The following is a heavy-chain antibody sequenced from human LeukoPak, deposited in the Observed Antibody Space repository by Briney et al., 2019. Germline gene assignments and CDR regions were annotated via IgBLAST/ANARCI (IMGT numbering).Heavy chain of an antibody. J-gene: IGHJ4*02. CDR1: GGSISSSSYY. CDR2: IYTSGST. CDR3: AREAIAAAGRGFDY. Sequence: SETLSLTCTVSGGSISSSSYYWSWIRQPAGKGLEWIGRIYTSGSTNYNPSLKSRVTMSVDTSKNQFSLKLSSVTAADTAVYYCAREAIAAAGRGFDYWGQGTLVTVSS. D-gene: IGHD6-13*01. V-gene: IGHV4-61*02.